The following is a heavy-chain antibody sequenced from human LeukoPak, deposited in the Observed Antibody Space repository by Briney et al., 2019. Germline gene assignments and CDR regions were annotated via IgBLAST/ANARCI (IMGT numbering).Heavy chain of an antibody. J-gene: IGHJ4*02. CDR1: GFPFSVYW. V-gene: IGHV3-30*03. D-gene: IGHD3-22*01. CDR2: ITYDGSGT. Sequence: GGSLRLSCTASGFPFSVYWISWVRQAPGKGLEWVAVITYDGSGTYYADSVKGRFTISKDNSDNTLYLQMNSLRTEDTALYFCARGSRSYDSSGYPTFRYWGQGTLVAVSS. CDR3: ARGSRSYDSSGYPTFRY.